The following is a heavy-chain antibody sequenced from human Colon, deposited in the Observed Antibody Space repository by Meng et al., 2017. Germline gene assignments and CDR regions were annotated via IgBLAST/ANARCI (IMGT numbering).Heavy chain of an antibody. CDR3: AREGTLNRGVINHLDY. CDR2: TFYRSMLSY. J-gene: IGHJ4*02. Sequence: SQTLSLTCAIFGDSVPSNNAAWNWLRQSPSRGLEWLGRTFYRSMLSYDYALSLKSRITINPDTSKNHFSLQLNSVTPEDTAVYYCAREGTLNRGVINHLDYWGQGKLVTVSS. CDR1: GDSVPSNNAA. V-gene: IGHV6-1*01. D-gene: IGHD3-10*01.